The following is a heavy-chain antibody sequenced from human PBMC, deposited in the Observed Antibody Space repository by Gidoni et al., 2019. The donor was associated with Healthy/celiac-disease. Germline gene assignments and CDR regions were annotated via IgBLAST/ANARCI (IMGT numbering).Heavy chain of an antibody. CDR3: ARRVATIFGVVTYREGDFDI. V-gene: IGHV1-18*01. CDR1: GYTFTSYG. J-gene: IGHJ3*02. Sequence: QVQLVQSGAEVKKPGASVKVSCKASGYTFTSYGISWVRQAPGQGLEWMGWISAYNGNTNYAQKLQGRVTMTTDTSTSTAYMELRSLRSDDTAVYYCARRVATIFGVVTYREGDFDIWGQGTMVTVSS. CDR2: ISAYNGNT. D-gene: IGHD3-3*01.